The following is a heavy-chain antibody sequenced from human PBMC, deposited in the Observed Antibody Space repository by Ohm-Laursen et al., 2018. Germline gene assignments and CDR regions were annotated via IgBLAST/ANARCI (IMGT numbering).Heavy chain of an antibody. CDR2: INHSGST. V-gene: IGHV4-34*01. CDR3: ARARRHCSSTSCYANWFDP. CDR1: GGSFSGYY. Sequence: SDTLSLTCVVYGGSFSGYYWSWIRQPPGKGLEWIGEINHSGSTNYNPSLKSRVTISVDTSKNQFSLKLSSVTAADTAVYYCARARRHCSSTSCYANWFDPWGQGTLVTVSS. J-gene: IGHJ5*02. D-gene: IGHD2-2*01.